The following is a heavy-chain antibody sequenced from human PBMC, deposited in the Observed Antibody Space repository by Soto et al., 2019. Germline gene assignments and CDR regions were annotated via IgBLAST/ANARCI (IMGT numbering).Heavy chain of an antibody. J-gene: IGHJ3*02. CDR2: IRNEANSYTA. CDR1: GFTFSDYY. V-gene: IGHV3-72*01. D-gene: IGHD2-15*01. Sequence: GGSLRLSCAASGFTFSDYYMDWVRQAPGKGLDWVGRIRNEANSYTAVYAASVTGRFTMSRDDSKNSLYLQMDSLKTEDTAVYYCTRVPTPVPAAIDIWGQGTMVTVSS. CDR3: TRVPTPVPAAIDI.